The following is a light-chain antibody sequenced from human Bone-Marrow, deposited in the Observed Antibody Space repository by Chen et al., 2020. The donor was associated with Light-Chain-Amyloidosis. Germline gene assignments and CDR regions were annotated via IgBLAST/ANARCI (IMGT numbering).Light chain of an antibody. Sequence: QSALTQPPSASGSPGQSVTISCTGTSGDVGGYQYVSWYQQYPGKAPTLIIFQVDKRPSGVPDSYSGSGSRNSASLTVSGRQAEDEADYYCSSYAGRNNEVVFGGGTTLTVL. V-gene: IGLV2-8*01. J-gene: IGLJ2*01. CDR2: QVD. CDR1: SGDVGGYQY. CDR3: SSYAGRNNEVV.